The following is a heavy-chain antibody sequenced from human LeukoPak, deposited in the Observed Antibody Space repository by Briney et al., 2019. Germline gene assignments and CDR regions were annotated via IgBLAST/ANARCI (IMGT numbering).Heavy chain of an antibody. Sequence: SQTLSLTCAISGDSVSSNSAAWNWIRQSPSRGLEWLGRSYYRSKWYSYYAPSVKSRITINPDTSKNQFSLQLKSVPPEDTAVYYCARMVGLVSDYWGQGTLVTVSS. J-gene: IGHJ4*02. V-gene: IGHV6-1*01. CDR1: GDSVSSNSAA. CDR3: ARMVGLVSDY. CDR2: SYYRSKWYS. D-gene: IGHD3-10*01.